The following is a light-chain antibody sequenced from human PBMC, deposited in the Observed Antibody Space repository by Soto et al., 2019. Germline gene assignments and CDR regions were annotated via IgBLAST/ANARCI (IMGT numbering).Light chain of an antibody. J-gene: IGKJ1*01. CDR3: QYYNTYSRT. CDR2: KAS. CDR1: QSISSW. V-gene: IGKV1-5*03. Sequence: DIQMTQSPFTRSASVGDVFTITGRARQSISSWLAWYQQKPGKAPNLLIYKASSLESGVPSRFSGSGSGTQFTLTISSLQPDDFATYYCQYYNTYSRTFGQGTKVEIK.